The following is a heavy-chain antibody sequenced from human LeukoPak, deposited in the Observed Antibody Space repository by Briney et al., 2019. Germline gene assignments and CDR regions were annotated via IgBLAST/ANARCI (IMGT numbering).Heavy chain of an antibody. J-gene: IGHJ4*02. CDR3: ARSYDSSGYVSPDYFDY. CDR2: IYYSGST. Sequence: PSETLSLTCTVSGGSISSYYWSWIRQPPGNGLEWIGYIYYSGSTNYNPSLKSRVTISVDTSKNQFSLKLSSVTAADTAVYYCARSYDSSGYVSPDYFDYWGQGTLVTVSS. V-gene: IGHV4-59*01. D-gene: IGHD3-22*01. CDR1: GGSISSYY.